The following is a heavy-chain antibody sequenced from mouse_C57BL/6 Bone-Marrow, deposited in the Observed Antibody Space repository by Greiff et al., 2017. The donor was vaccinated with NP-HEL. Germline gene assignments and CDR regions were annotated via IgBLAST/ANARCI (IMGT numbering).Heavy chain of an antibody. CDR3: AREDYGSSYGWYFDV. CDR1: GYTFTSYW. D-gene: IGHD1-1*01. Sequence: QVQLQQPGAELVKPGASVKLSCKASGYTFTSYWMHWVKQRPGQGLEWIGMIHPNSGSTNYNEKFKSKATLTVDKSSSTAYMQLSSLTSEDSAVYYCAREDYGSSYGWYFDVWGTGTTVTVSS. CDR2: IHPNSGST. J-gene: IGHJ1*03. V-gene: IGHV1-64*01.